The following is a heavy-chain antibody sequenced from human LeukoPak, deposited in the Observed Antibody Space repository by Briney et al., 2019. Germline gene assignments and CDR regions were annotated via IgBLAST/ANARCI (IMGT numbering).Heavy chain of an antibody. Sequence: PSETLSLTCTVSGGSISSSSYYWGWIRQPPGKGLEWIGSIYYSGSTYYNPSLKSRVTISVDTSKNQFSLKLSSLTAADTAVYYCARSGSSGWYWFDPWGQGTLVTVSS. CDR1: GGSISSSSYY. J-gene: IGHJ5*02. V-gene: IGHV4-39*01. CDR3: ARSGSSGWYWFDP. D-gene: IGHD6-19*01. CDR2: IYYSGST.